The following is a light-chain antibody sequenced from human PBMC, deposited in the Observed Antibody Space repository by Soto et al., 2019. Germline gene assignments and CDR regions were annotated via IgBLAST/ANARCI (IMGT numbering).Light chain of an antibody. CDR2: DVG. CDR1: SSDVGGYKY. J-gene: IGLJ1*01. V-gene: IGLV2-14*03. CDR3: SSYASSSTPYF. Sequence: QSALTQPASVSGSPGQSITISCTGTSSDVGGYKYVSWYQHHPGKAPKLMIYDVGTRPSGVSNRFSGSKSGNTASLTISGLQAEDEADYYCSSYASSSTPYFFGTGTKLTVL.